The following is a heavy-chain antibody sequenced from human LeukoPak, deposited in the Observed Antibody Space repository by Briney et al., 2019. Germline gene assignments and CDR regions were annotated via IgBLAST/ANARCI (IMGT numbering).Heavy chain of an antibody. CDR2: INSDGSIT. J-gene: IGHJ4*02. CDR3: AGESCSAGSCYGLDY. Sequence: GGSLRLSCAASGFTFNSYWMHWVRHAPGKGLVWVSRINSDGSITIYVDSVKRRFTISRDNDKNTLYLQMKSLRAEDTAVYYCAGESCSAGSCYGLDYWGQGTLVTVSS. D-gene: IGHD2-15*01. CDR1: GFTFNSYW. V-gene: IGHV3-74*01.